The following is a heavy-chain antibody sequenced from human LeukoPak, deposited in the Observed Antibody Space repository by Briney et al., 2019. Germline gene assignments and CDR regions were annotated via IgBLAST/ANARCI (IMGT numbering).Heavy chain of an antibody. V-gene: IGHV3-23*01. CDR2: ISGSGGST. Sequence: PGGSLRLSCAASGFTFSSYAMSWVRQAPGKGLEWVSAISGSGGSTYYADSVKGRFTISRDNSKNALYLQMSSLRADDTAVYYCAKDRGGGSGSSVVFDSWGQGTLVTVSS. CDR1: GFTFSSYA. J-gene: IGHJ4*02. D-gene: IGHD3-10*01. CDR3: AKDRGGGSGSSVVFDS.